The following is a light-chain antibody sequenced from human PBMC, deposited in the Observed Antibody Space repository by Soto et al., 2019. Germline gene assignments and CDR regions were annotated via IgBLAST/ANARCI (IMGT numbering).Light chain of an antibody. CDR2: DAS. CDR3: QQSYSTPFT. J-gene: IGKJ4*01. V-gene: IGKV1-39*01. Sequence: DIQMTQSPSSLSASVGDRVTITCRASQSISSYLNWYQQKPGKAPKVLIYDASSLQSGVPSRFSGSGSGTDFTLSISSLQPEDFATYYCQQSYSTPFTYGGGNKVEIK. CDR1: QSISSY.